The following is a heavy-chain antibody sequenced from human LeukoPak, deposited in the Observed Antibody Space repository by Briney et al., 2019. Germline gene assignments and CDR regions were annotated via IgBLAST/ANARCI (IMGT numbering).Heavy chain of an antibody. V-gene: IGHV3-23*01. CDR1: GLTASHSVNNA. D-gene: IGHD1-1*01. J-gene: IGHJ6*02. Sequence: GGSLRLSCAASGLTASHSVNNAMSWVRHAPGKGLEWVSGITTSGGTYYADSVKGRFTISRENSNNTLYLHMDSLRAEDTAVYYRAKAPVWNYYYGLDVWGQGTTVTVSS. CDR2: ITTSGGT. CDR3: AKAPVWNYYYGLDV.